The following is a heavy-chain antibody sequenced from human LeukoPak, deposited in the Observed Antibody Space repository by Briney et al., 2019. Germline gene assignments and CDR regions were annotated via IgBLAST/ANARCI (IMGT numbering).Heavy chain of an antibody. CDR2: IRQDGGEK. CDR3: ARDGTAAGLYFDL. V-gene: IGHV3-7*01. Sequence: VGSLRLSCAVSGFTFSSYWMNWVRQAPGKGLEWVASIRQDGGEKSYVDSVKGRFTISRDNTKNSLYLQMSSLRAEDTAVYYCARDGTAAGLYFDLWGQGTLVTVSS. D-gene: IGHD6-13*01. J-gene: IGHJ4*01. CDR1: GFTFSSYW.